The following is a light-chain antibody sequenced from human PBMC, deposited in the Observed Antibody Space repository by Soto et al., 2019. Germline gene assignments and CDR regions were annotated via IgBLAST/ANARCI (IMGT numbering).Light chain of an antibody. CDR3: PSYTPSGIL. J-gene: IGLJ2*01. CDR2: DVN. Sequence: QSALTQPASVSGSPGQSIAISCSGTSSDIGSYNRVSWYQQHPGRVPKLMIYDVNNRPSGVSDRFSGSKSGNTASLTISGLQAEDEADYYCPSYTPSGILFGGGTKLTVL. V-gene: IGLV2-14*03. CDR1: SSDIGSYNR.